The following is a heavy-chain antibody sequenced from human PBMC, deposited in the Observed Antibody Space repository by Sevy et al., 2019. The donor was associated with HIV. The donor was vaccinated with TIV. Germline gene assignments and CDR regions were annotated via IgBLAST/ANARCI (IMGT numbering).Heavy chain of an antibody. V-gene: IGHV3-53*01. D-gene: IGHD3-3*01. J-gene: IGHJ4*02. CDR2: IWLTGAT. CDR1: GFTVSSNF. Sequence: GGSLRLSCTVSGFTVSSNFISWVRQAPGKGLEWVSVIWLTGATYYADSVKGRFTISRDNSKNTVYLDMNSLRAEDTAVYYCARWKHVSDYYGSFDYWGQGTLVTVSS. CDR3: ARWKHVSDYYGSFDY.